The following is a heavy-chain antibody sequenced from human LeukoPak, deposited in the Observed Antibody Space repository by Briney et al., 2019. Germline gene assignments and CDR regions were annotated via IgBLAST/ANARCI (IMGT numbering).Heavy chain of an antibody. V-gene: IGHV1-2*02. J-gene: IGHJ3*02. CDR3: ARRAREYSHDAFDI. Sequence: ASVKVSCKASGYTFTGHYMHWVRQAPGQGLEWMGWINPNSRGTDSAQKFQGRFSMTRDTSISTAYMELSRLRSDDTAVYYCARRAREYSHDAFDIWGQGTMVTVSS. CDR2: INPNSRGT. D-gene: IGHD5-18*01. CDR1: GYTFTGHY.